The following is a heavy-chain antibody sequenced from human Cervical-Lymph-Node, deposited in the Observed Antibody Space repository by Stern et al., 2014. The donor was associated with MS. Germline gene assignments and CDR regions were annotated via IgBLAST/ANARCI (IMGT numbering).Heavy chain of an antibody. CDR1: GFTFRSYW. V-gene: IGHV3-74*01. Sequence: EVQLVESGGGLVQPGGSLRLSCAASGFTFRSYWIHWVRQAPGKGPELVSRINSDGTGTSYADSVKGRFTISRDNAKNTLYLQMDSLRAEDTAVYYCARGGLVGASPFDFWGQGTLVTVSP. D-gene: IGHD1-26*01. J-gene: IGHJ4*02. CDR2: INSDGTGT. CDR3: ARGGLVGASPFDF.